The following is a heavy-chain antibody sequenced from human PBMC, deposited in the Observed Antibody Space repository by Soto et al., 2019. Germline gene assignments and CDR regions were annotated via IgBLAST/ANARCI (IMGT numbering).Heavy chain of an antibody. CDR1: GFTFSSYG. CDR3: AKDYYDSSGSHFDY. CDR2: ISYDGSNK. J-gene: IGHJ4*02. Sequence: GSLRLSCAASGFTFSSYGMHWVRQAPGKGLEWVAVISYDGSNKYYADSVKGRFTISRDNSKNTLYLQMNSLRAEDTAVYYCAKDYYDSSGSHFDYWGQGTLVTVSS. V-gene: IGHV3-30*18. D-gene: IGHD3-22*01.